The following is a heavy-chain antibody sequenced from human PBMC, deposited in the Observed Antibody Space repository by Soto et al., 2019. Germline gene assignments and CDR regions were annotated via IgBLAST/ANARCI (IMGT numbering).Heavy chain of an antibody. Sequence: PGGSLRLSCAASGLTFSSYAMSWVRQAPGKGLEWVSAISGSGGSTYYADSVKGRFTISRDNSKNTLYLQMNSLRAEDTAVYYCAKDRIVVVSAGTEFDYWGQGTLVTVSS. CDR1: GLTFSSYA. CDR3: AKDRIVVVSAGTEFDY. J-gene: IGHJ4*02. CDR2: ISGSGGST. V-gene: IGHV3-23*01. D-gene: IGHD2-21*02.